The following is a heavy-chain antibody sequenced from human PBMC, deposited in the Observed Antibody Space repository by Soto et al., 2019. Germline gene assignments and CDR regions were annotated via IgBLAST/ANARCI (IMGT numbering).Heavy chain of an antibody. Sequence: GGSLRLSCAASGFTFSSYSMSWVRQAPGKGLEWVSSISSSSSYIYYADSVKGRFTISRDNAKNSLYLQMNSLRAEDTAVYYCASRDTYYDSSDYWGQGTLVTVSS. CDR2: ISSSSSYI. J-gene: IGHJ4*02. D-gene: IGHD3-22*01. CDR1: GFTFSSYS. V-gene: IGHV3-21*01. CDR3: ASRDTYYDSSDY.